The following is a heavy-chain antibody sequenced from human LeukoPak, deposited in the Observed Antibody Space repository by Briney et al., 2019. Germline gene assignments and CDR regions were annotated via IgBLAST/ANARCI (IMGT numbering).Heavy chain of an antibody. CDR3: ARGAVRGVIVDYYYYGMDV. Sequence: SVKVSCKASGGTFSSYAISWVRQAPGQGLEWMGGIIPIFGIANYAQKFQGRVTITADESTSTAYMELSSLRSEDTAVYYCARGAVRGVIVDYYYYGMDVWGQGTTVTVSS. CDR2: IIPIFGIA. V-gene: IGHV1-69*13. D-gene: IGHD3-10*01. J-gene: IGHJ6*02. CDR1: GGTFSSYA.